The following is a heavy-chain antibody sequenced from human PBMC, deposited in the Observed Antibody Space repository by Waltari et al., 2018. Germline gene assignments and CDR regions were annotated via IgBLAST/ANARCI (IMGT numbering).Heavy chain of an antibody. Sequence: EVQLLESGGGLMQPGGSLRLSCVASGFTFSDHYISWVRQAPGKGLEWVSSISNGGNTYYADSLKGRFTISRDNSKSTLYLQMNSLRAEDTAIYYCVDLYGLDVWGQGTTVTVFS. D-gene: IGHD2-2*03. CDR3: VDLYGLDV. V-gene: IGHV3-53*01. J-gene: IGHJ6*02. CDR2: ISNGGNT. CDR1: GFTFSDHY.